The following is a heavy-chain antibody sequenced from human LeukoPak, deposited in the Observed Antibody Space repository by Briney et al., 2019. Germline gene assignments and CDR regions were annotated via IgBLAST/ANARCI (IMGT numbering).Heavy chain of an antibody. CDR3: ASAGLTYGSGSYFVY. D-gene: IGHD3-10*01. CDR1: GFTFSSYS. J-gene: IGHJ4*02. Sequence: GGSLRLSCAASGFTFSSYSMIWVRQAPGKGLEGVSGINWNGGSTDYADSVKGRFTISRDNAKNSLYLQINSLRAEDTALYYCASAGLTYGSGSYFVYWGQGTLVTVSS. CDR2: INWNGGST. V-gene: IGHV3-20*04.